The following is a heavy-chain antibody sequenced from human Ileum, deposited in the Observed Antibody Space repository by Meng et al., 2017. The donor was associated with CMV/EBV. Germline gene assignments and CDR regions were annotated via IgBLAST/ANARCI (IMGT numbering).Heavy chain of an antibody. J-gene: IGHJ4*02. CDR2: IKSQTDSGTT. V-gene: IGHV3-15*01. Sequence: GESLKISCAASGFTFINAWMIWVRQAPGRGLEWVGRIKSQTDSGTTHYSAPVKGRFTISRDNSKNTLYLQMNSLRPDDTAVYYCAKDQGHHVSYFGFFDYCGQGTLVTVSS. CDR3: AKDQGHHVSYFGFFDY. CDR1: GFTFINAW. D-gene: IGHD1-26*01.